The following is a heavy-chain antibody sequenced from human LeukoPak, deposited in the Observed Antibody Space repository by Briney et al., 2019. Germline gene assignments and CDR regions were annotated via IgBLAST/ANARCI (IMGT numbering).Heavy chain of an antibody. D-gene: IGHD5-18*01. J-gene: IGHJ4*02. Sequence: SETLSLTCTVSGGSISSSSYYWGWIRQPPGKGLEWIGSIHHSGSTYYNPSLKSRVTMSVDTSKNQFSLKLTSVTAADTAVYYCARDLGGYTYGYSFDYWGQGTLVTVSS. V-gene: IGHV4-39*07. CDR1: GGSISSSSYY. CDR3: ARDLGGYTYGYSFDY. CDR2: IHHSGST.